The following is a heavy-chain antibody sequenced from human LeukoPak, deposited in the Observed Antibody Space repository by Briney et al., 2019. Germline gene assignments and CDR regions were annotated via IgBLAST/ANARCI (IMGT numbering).Heavy chain of an antibody. CDR1: GGSISSYY. V-gene: IGHV4-59*12. Sequence: SETLSLTCTVSGGSISSYYWSWIRQPPGKGLEWIGYIYYSGSTNYNPSLKSRVTMSVGTSKNQFSLKLSSVTAADTAVYYCASYSIANNYYMDVWGKGTTVTVSS. D-gene: IGHD1/OR15-1a*01. CDR2: IYYSGST. CDR3: ASYSIANNYYMDV. J-gene: IGHJ6*03.